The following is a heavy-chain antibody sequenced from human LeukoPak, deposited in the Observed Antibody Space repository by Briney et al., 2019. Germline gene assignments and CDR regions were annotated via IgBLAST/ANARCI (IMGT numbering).Heavy chain of an antibody. CDR2: IYPGDSDT. CDR1: GYSFTSYW. D-gene: IGHD2-15*01. CDR3: AGSAAATGSGLDY. Sequence: GESLKISCKGSGYSFTSYWIGWVRQMPGKGLEWMGMIYPGDSDTRYSPSFQGQVTISADKSISTAYLQWSSLKASDTAMYYCAGSAAATGSGLDYWGQGTLVTVSS. J-gene: IGHJ4*02. V-gene: IGHV5-51*01.